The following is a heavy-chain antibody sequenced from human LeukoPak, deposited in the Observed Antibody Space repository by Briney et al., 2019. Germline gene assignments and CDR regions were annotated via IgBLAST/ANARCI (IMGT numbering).Heavy chain of an antibody. J-gene: IGHJ6*02. D-gene: IGHD3-3*01. CDR2: INPNSGCT. V-gene: IGHV1-2*06. CDR1: GYTFTGYY. Sequence: ASVKVSCKASGYTFTGYYMHWVRQAPGQGLEWMGRINPNSGCTNYAQKFQGRVTMTRDTSISTAYMELSRLRSDDTAVYYCAREYYDFWSGYVYYYYGMDVWGQGTTVTVSS. CDR3: AREYYDFWSGYVYYYYGMDV.